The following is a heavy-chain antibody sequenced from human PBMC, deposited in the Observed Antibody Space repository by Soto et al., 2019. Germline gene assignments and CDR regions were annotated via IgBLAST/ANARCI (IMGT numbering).Heavy chain of an antibody. D-gene: IGHD5-18*01. Sequence: QLQLQESGPGLVKPSETLSLTCTVSGGSISSSSYYWGWIRQPPGKGLEWIGSIYYSGSTYYNPSLQSRVTISVDTSKTQFSLKLSSVTAADTAVYYCACLFSGGYGYGFYYYGMDVWGQGTTVTVSS. CDR1: GGSISSSSYY. J-gene: IGHJ6*02. CDR3: ACLFSGGYGYGFYYYGMDV. CDR2: IYYSGST. V-gene: IGHV4-39*01.